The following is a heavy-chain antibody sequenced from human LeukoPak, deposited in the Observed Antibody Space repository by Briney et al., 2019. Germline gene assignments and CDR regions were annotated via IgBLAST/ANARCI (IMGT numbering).Heavy chain of an antibody. CDR1: GFTFSDYY. CDR2: ISSSGSTI. Sequence: GGSLRLSCAASGFTFSDYYMSWIRQAPGKGLEWVSYISSSGSTIYYADSVKGRFTISRDNAKNSLYLQMNSLRAEDTAVYYCAKCYGDYGLAGAHDYYYMDVWGKGTTVTVSS. V-gene: IGHV3-11*04. D-gene: IGHD4-17*01. CDR3: AKCYGDYGLAGAHDYYYMDV. J-gene: IGHJ6*03.